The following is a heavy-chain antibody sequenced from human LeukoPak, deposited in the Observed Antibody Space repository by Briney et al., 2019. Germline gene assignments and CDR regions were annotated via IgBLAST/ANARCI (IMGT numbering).Heavy chain of an antibody. D-gene: IGHD2-2*01. CDR3: ARQGDIVVVPAAMPYWFDP. CDR1: GGSISSSSYY. Sequence: PSETLSLTCTVSGGSISSSSYYWGWIRQPPGKGLEWIGSIYYSGSTYYNPSLKSRVTISVDTSKNQFSLQLSSVTAADTAVYYCARQGDIVVVPAAMPYWFDPWGQGTLVTVSS. V-gene: IGHV4-39*01. J-gene: IGHJ5*02. CDR2: IYYSGST.